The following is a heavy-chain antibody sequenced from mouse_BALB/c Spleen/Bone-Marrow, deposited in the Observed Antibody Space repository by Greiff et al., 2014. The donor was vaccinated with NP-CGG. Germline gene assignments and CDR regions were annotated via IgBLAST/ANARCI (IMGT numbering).Heavy chain of an antibody. V-gene: IGHV14-3*02. D-gene: IGHD1-1*01. J-gene: IGHJ3*01. CDR2: IDPANGNT. Sequence: VQLQQSGAELVKPGASVKLSCTASGFNIKDTHMHWVKQGPEQGLEWIGRIDPANGNTKYDPDFQGKATITADTSSNTAYLQLSSLTSEDTAVYYGSRDYGGTAWFACWGHGTLAPVSA. CDR1: GFNIKDTH. CDR3: SRDYGGTAWFAC.